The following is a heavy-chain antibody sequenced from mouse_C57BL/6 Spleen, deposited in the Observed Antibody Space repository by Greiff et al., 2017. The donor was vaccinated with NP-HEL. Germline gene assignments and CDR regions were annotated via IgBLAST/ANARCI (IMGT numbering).Heavy chain of an antibody. CDR2: IDPSDSYT. CDR1: GYTFTSYW. J-gene: IGHJ4*01. CDR3: ALTVVADYAMDY. D-gene: IGHD1-1*01. V-gene: IGHV1-50*01. Sequence: QVQLQQPGAELVKPGASVKLSCKASGYTFTSYWMQWVKQRPGQGLEWIGEIDPSDSYTNYNQKFKGKATLTVDKSSSTAYMQLSSLTSEDSAVYYCALTVVADYAMDYWGQGTSVTVSS.